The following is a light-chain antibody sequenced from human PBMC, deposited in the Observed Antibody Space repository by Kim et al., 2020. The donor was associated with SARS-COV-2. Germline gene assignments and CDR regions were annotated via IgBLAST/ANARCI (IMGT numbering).Light chain of an antibody. V-gene: IGLV3-21*04. J-gene: IGLJ2*01. CDR1: SIGSKS. CDR3: QVWDSSSDHRVV. Sequence: PGRTARITCGGNSIGSKSVHWYQQMPGPAPVLVISYDSDRPSGIPERFSGSNSGNTATLTISRVEAGDEADYYCQVWDSSSDHRVVFGGGTQLTVL. CDR2: YDS.